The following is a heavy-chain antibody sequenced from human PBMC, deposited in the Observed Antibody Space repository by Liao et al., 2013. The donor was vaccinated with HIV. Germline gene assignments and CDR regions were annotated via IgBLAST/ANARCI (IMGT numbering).Heavy chain of an antibody. Sequence: QVQLQESGPGLVKPSQTLSLTCTVSGGSISSGSYYWSWIRQPAGKGLEWIGRIYSSGSTKYNPSLESRVTMSVDTSKNQFSLKLSSVTAADTAVYYCARVVATIHHYYYMDVWGKGTTVTVSS. J-gene: IGHJ6*03. D-gene: IGHD5-12*01. CDR2: IYSSGST. V-gene: IGHV4-61*02. CDR3: ARVVATIHHYYYMDV. CDR1: GGSISSGSYY.